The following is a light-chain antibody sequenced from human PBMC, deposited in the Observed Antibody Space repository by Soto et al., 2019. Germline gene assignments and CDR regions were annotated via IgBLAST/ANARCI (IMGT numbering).Light chain of an antibody. CDR2: DAS. CDR3: QQSYSTPPGT. J-gene: IGKJ2*01. V-gene: IGKV1-39*01. Sequence: DIQMTQSPSTLSAYVGDRVTITCRASQSISNYLNWYQQKPGKAPNLLIYDASSLQSGVPSRFSGSGSGTDFTLTISSLQPEDFATYYCQQSYSTPPGTLGQGTKVDIK. CDR1: QSISNY.